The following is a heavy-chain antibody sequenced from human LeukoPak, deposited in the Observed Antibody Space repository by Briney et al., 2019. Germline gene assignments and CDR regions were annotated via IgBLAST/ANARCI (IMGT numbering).Heavy chain of an antibody. D-gene: IGHD4-17*01. CDR2: ISYDGTNK. CDR3: AKVRDYGDYRDAFDI. CDR1: GFTFTNYG. Sequence: PGGSLRLSCAASGFTFTNYGLHWVRQAPGKGLEWVAVISYDGTNKYYADSVKGRFTISRDNSKNTLYLQMNSLRAEDTAVYYCAKVRDYGDYRDAFDIWGQGTMVTVSS. J-gene: IGHJ3*02. V-gene: IGHV3-30*18.